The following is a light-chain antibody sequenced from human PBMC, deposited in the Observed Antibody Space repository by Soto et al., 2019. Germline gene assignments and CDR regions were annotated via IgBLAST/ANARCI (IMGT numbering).Light chain of an antibody. CDR1: SSDVGGYNY. V-gene: IGLV2-14*01. CDR2: DVS. J-gene: IGLJ2*01. Sequence: QSALTQPASVPGSPGQSITISCTGTSSDVGGYNYVSWYQQHPGKAPKLMIYDVSNRPSGVSNRFSGSKSGNTASLTISGLQAEDEADYYCSSYTTSSPYVVFGGGTQLTVL. CDR3: SSYTTSSPYVV.